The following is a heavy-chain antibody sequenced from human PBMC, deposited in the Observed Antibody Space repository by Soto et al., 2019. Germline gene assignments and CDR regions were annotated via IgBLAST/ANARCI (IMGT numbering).Heavy chain of an antibody. J-gene: IGHJ4*02. CDR1: GDSISSYY. CDR3: ALRSMAVVPEY. CDR2: LYYGRSA. Sequence: QVQLQESGPGLVKPSETLSLTCAVSGDSISSYYCMWIRQPPGKGLESIGYLYYGRSANYNPSLTARVTLSVDASTNQCSLTLSSMTAADTAVYYCALRSMAVVPEYWGQGTLVTVSS. D-gene: IGHD3-22*01. V-gene: IGHV4-59*01.